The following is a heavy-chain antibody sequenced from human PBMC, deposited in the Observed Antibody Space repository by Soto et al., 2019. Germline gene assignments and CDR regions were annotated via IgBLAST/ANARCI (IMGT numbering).Heavy chain of an antibody. CDR2: INEDGSQR. CDR3: ARYSGSYAILD. J-gene: IGHJ4*02. V-gene: IGHV3-7*04. Sequence: EVQLVESGGGLVQPGGSLRLSCATSGFTFSDYWMSWVRQAPGKGLDWVANINEDGSQRHYVDSVKGRSTVSRDNAQNSVYLQVDTLRGEDTAVYYCARYSGSYAILDWGQGSLVTVST. D-gene: IGHD1-26*01. CDR1: GFTFSDYW.